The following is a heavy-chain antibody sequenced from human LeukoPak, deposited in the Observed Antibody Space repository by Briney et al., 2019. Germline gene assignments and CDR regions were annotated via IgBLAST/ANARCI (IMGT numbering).Heavy chain of an antibody. CDR2: ISSSGSTI. CDR3: ARDRGGGQGGY. D-gene: IGHD3-16*01. CDR1: GFTFSSYE. J-gene: IGHJ4*02. Sequence: QTGGSLRLSCAASGFTFSSYEMNWVRQAPGKGLEWVSYISSSGSTIYYADSVKGRFTISRDNAKNSLYLQMNSLRAEDTAVYYCARDRGGGQGGYWGQGTLVTVSS. V-gene: IGHV3-48*03.